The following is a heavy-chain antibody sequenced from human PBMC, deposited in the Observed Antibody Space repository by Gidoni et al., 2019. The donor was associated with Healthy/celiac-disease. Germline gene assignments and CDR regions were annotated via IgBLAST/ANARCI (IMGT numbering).Heavy chain of an antibody. D-gene: IGHD3-22*01. J-gene: IGHJ6*02. Sequence: QVQLVQSGAEVKKPGASVKVSCKASGYPFTVYYMHWVRQAPGQGLAWMGWINPNSGGTNYAQKFQGRVTMTRDTSISTAYMELSRLRSDDTAVYYCARAAIVDYYYYGMDVWGQGTTVTVSS. CDR2: INPNSGGT. CDR3: ARAAIVDYYYYGMDV. CDR1: GYPFTVYY. V-gene: IGHV1-2*02.